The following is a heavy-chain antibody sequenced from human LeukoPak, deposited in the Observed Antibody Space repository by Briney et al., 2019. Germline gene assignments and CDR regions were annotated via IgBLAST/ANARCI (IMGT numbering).Heavy chain of an antibody. Sequence: ASVKVSCKASGYTFTRYYMHRVRQAPGQGLEWMGWINPNSGGTNYAQKFQGRVTMTRDTSISTAYMELSRLRSDDTAVYYCAREWSSSSPDDYWGQGTLVTVSS. CDR3: AREWSSSSPDDY. V-gene: IGHV1-2*02. CDR2: INPNSGGT. D-gene: IGHD6-13*01. J-gene: IGHJ4*02. CDR1: GYTFTRYY.